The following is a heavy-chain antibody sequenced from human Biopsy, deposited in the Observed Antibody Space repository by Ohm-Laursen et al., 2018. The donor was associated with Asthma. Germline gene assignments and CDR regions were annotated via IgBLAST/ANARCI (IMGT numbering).Heavy chain of an antibody. J-gene: IGHJ6*02. Sequence: SQTLSLTCGVSGGYTGSSDHHWAWIRQAPGKGLEWIGFVFWSGSTHYSRSLERRVSISIDTATNEFSMKLWSVTPADTAVYFCARVVSYGDIYFSIDVWGPGNTVVVS. D-gene: IGHD4-17*01. CDR1: GGYTGSSDHH. V-gene: IGHV4-30-4*01. CDR2: VFWSGST. CDR3: ARVVSYGDIYFSIDV.